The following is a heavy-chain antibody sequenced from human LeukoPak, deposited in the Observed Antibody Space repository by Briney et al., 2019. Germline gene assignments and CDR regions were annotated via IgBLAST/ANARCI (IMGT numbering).Heavy chain of an antibody. Sequence: GGSLRLSCVASGFTFSSYWMTWVRQAPGKGLEWVANIKTDGSQIYYVDSVKGRFTISRDNAKNTLYLQMNSLRAEDTAVYYCARGLYYYDSSGYDDSWFDPWGQGTLVTVSS. J-gene: IGHJ5*02. CDR1: GFTFSSYW. D-gene: IGHD3-22*01. CDR3: ARGLYYYDSSGYDDSWFDP. CDR2: IKTDGSQI. V-gene: IGHV3-7*01.